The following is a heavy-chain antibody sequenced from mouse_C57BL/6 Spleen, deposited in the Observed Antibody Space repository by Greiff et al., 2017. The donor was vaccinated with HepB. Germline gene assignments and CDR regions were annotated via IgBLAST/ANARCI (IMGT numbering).Heavy chain of an antibody. J-gene: IGHJ1*03. CDR2: IYPGSGST. CDR1: GYTFTSYW. V-gene: IGHV1-55*01. D-gene: IGHD1-1*02. Sequence: VQLQQSGAELVKPGASVKMSCKASGYTFTSYWITWVKQRPGQGLEWIGDIYPGSGSTNYNEKFKSKATLTVDTSSSTAYMQLSSLTSEDSAVYYCARRVADPYWYFDVWGTGTTVTVSS. CDR3: ARRVADPYWYFDV.